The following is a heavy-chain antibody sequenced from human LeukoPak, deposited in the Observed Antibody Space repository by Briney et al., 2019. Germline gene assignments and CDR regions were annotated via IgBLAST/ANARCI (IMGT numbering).Heavy chain of an antibody. D-gene: IGHD6-19*01. CDR2: INAGNGNT. CDR3: ARASSGWRKTFDY. CDR1: GYTFTSYA. J-gene: IGHJ4*02. V-gene: IGHV1-3*01. Sequence: ASVKVSCKASGYTFTSYAMHWVRQAPGQRLEWMGWINAGNGNTKYSQKSQGRVTITRDTSASTAYMELSSLRSEDTAVYYCARASSGWRKTFDYWGQGTLDTVSS.